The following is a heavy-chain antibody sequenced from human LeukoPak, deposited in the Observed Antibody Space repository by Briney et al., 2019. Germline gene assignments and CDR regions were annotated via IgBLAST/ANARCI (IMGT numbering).Heavy chain of an antibody. CDR3: AKDSGSGSPDY. D-gene: IGHD3-10*01. V-gene: IGHV3-9*01. J-gene: IGHJ4*02. CDR2: ISWNSGSI. CDR1: GFTFSDYG. Sequence: PGGSLRLSCSGSGFTFSDYGIHWVRQAPGKGLEWVSGISWNSGSIGYADSVKGRFTISRDNAKNSLYLQMNSLRAEDTALYYCAKDSGSGSPDYWGQGTLVTVSS.